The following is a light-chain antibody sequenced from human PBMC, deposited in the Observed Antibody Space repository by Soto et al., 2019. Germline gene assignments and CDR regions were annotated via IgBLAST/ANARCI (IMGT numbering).Light chain of an antibody. CDR3: HQRGDWPT. Sequence: EIVVTQSPATLSLSPGDRAILSCRTSQNVKYYLAWYQQKPGQAPRLLIYDTSNRATGIPARFTGSGSGTDFTLTISSLEPEDFAVYYCHQRGDWPTFGGGTKVEVK. CDR1: QNVKYY. V-gene: IGKV3-11*01. J-gene: IGKJ4*01. CDR2: DTS.